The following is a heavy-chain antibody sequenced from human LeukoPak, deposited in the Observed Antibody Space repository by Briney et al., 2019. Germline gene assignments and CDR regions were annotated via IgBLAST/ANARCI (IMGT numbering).Heavy chain of an antibody. CDR1: GFTFSSYA. CDR2: ISSNGGST. CDR3: ARGGPTVYYYMDV. Sequence: GGSLRLSCAASGFTFSSYAMHWVRQAPGKGLEYVSAISSNGGSTYYANSVKGRFTISRDNSKNTLYLQMGSLRAEDMAVYYCARGGPTVYYYMDVWGKGTTVTVSS. D-gene: IGHD2-21*02. V-gene: IGHV3-64*01. J-gene: IGHJ6*03.